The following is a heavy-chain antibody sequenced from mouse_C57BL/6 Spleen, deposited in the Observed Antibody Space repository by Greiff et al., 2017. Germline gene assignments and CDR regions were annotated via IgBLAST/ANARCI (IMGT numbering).Heavy chain of an antibody. J-gene: IGHJ4*01. D-gene: IGHD2-5*01. CDR1: GFNIKDYY. Sequence: EVQLQQSGAELVKPGASVKLSCTASGFNIKDYYMHWVKQRTEQGLEWIGRIDPEDGETKYAPKFQGKATITADASSNTAYMQLSSLTSEDTAVYYSTKAYSNCESYAMGYWGQGTSVTVSS. CDR3: TKAYSNCESYAMGY. CDR2: IDPEDGET. V-gene: IGHV14-2*01.